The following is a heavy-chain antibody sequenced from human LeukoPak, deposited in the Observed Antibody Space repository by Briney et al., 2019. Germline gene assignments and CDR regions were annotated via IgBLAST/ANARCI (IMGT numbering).Heavy chain of an antibody. CDR1: GGSISSYY. J-gene: IGHJ4*02. CDR2: IYYSGNT. CDR3: ARDASSYGSGSYYPD. Sequence: SETLSLTCTVSGGSISSYYWSWIRQPPGKGLEWXXYIYYSGNTNYNPSLKSRVTISVDTSKNQFSLKLSSVTAADTAVYYCARDASSYGSGSYYPDWGQGTLVTVSS. V-gene: IGHV4-59*01. D-gene: IGHD3-10*01.